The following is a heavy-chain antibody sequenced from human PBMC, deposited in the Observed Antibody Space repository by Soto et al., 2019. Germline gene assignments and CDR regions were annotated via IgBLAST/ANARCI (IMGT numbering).Heavy chain of an antibody. CDR2: IYPGDSDT. D-gene: IGHD6-19*01. Sequence: GESLKISCKGSGYSFTSYWIGWVRQMPGKGLEWMGIIYPGDSDTRYSPSFQGQVTISADKSISTAYLQWSSLKASDTAMYYCARHGLGDSSGWYGDYAFDIWGQGTMVTVSS. CDR1: GYSFTSYW. CDR3: ARHGLGDSSGWYGDYAFDI. V-gene: IGHV5-51*01. J-gene: IGHJ3*02.